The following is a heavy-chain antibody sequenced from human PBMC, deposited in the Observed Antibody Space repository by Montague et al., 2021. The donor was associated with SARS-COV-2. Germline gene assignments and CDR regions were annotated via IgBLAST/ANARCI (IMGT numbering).Heavy chain of an antibody. CDR2: IYFSGSA. CDR1: GGAISTSSFH. J-gene: IGHJ4*02. V-gene: IGHV4-39*01. CDR3: ARHAPFSDNYRRYPFNFDF. D-gene: IGHD1-1*01. Sequence: SETLSPTCTVSGGAISTSSFHWGWVRQSPGKGLEWIATIYFSGSAYYXPSLKSRVSISIDTSKNKFSLQLTSVTAADTAVYYCARHAPFSDNYRRYPFNFDFWGQGTLVTVSS.